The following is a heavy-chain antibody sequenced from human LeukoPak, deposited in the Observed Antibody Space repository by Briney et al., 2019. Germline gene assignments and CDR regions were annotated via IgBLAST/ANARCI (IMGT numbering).Heavy chain of an antibody. V-gene: IGHV1-2*02. Sequence: ASVKVSCKASGYTFTDYYMHWVRQAPGQGLEWMGWINPNSGGTKYAQKFQGRVTMTRDTSIRTAYMELTSLRSDDTAVYYCARGTWFGELLSNDCWGQGTPVAVSS. CDR3: ARGTWFGELLSNDC. D-gene: IGHD3-10*01. CDR2: INPNSGGT. CDR1: GYTFTDYY. J-gene: IGHJ4*02.